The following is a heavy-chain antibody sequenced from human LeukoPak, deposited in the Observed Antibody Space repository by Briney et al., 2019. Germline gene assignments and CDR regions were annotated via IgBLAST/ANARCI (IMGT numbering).Heavy chain of an antibody. J-gene: IGHJ4*02. CDR2: IIPIFGTA. D-gene: IGHD1-26*01. Sequence: SVKVSCKASGGTFSSYAISWVRQAPGQGLEWMGGIIPIFGTANYAQKFQGRVTITADESTSTAYMELSSLRSEDTAVYYCARRRYSGSSQHFDYWGQGTLVTVSS. V-gene: IGHV1-69*13. CDR1: GGTFSSYA. CDR3: ARRRYSGSSQHFDY.